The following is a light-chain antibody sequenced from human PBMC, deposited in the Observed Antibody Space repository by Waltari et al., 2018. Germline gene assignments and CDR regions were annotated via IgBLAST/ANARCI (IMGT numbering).Light chain of an antibody. Sequence: TVMTQSPLSLPVTPGEPASISCRSSQSLLYSNGYNYFNWYLQKPGQSPQLLIYLGSNRASGVPDRFSGSGSGTDFTLKISRVEAEDVGVYYCMQSLQTPITFGQGTRLEIK. CDR1: QSLLYSNGYNY. CDR2: LGS. J-gene: IGKJ5*01. V-gene: IGKV2-28*01. CDR3: MQSLQTPIT.